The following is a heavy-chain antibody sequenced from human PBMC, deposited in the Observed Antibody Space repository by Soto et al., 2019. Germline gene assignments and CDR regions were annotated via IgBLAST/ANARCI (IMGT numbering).Heavy chain of an antibody. Sequence: SETLSLTCTDSGGSISSYYWSWIRQPPGKGLEWIGYIYYSGSTNYNPSLKSRVTISVDTSKNQFSLKLSSVTAADTAVYYCARGARSSGYYYFDYWGQGTLVTVS. D-gene: IGHD3-22*01. V-gene: IGHV4-59*01. CDR3: ARGARSSGYYYFDY. CDR2: IYYSGST. CDR1: GGSISSYY. J-gene: IGHJ4*02.